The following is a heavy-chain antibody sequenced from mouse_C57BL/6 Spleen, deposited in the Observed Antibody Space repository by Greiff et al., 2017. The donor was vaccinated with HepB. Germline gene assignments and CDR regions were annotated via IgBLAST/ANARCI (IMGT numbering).Heavy chain of an antibody. Sequence: EVKLVESGGGLVQPGGSLKLSCAASGFTFSDYYMYWVRQTPEKRLEWVAYISNGGGSTYYPDTVKGRFTISRDNAKNTLYLQMSRLKSEDTAMYYGARRHYDHEGYFDYGGQGTTLTVSS. D-gene: IGHD2-4*01. J-gene: IGHJ2*01. CDR2: ISNGGGST. CDR1: GFTFSDYY. V-gene: IGHV5-12*01. CDR3: ARRHYDHEGYFDY.